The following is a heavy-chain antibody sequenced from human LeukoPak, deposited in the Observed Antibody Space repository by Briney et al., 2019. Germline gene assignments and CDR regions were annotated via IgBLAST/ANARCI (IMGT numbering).Heavy chain of an antibody. CDR1: GFTFNNFA. V-gene: IGHV3-23*01. CDR2: SGSTIST. D-gene: IGHD5-12*01. J-gene: IGHJ3*02. CDR3: THSRQTSGYDYYYDAFDI. Sequence: GGSLRLSCAASGFTFNNFAMGWVRQAPGKGLEGVSISGSTISTYYADSVKGRFTISRDNSRNTLFLQMKSLRSEDTAVYYCTHSRQTSGYDYYYDAFDIWGQGTVVTVSS.